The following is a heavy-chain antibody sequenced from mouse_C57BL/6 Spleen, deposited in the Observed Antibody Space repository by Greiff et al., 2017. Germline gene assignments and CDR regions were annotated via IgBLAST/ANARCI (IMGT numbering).Heavy chain of an antibody. CDR1: GYTFTEYT. J-gene: IGHJ4*01. CDR3: ARHKEDYGEVYYAMDY. Sequence: QVQLQQSGAELVKPGASVKLSCKASGYTFTEYTIHWVKQRSGQGLEWIGWFYPGSGSIKYNEKFKDKATLTADKSSITVYMYLSRMTSEYSAVYFCARHKEDYGEVYYAMDYWGQGTSVTVSS. D-gene: IGHD1-1*01. V-gene: IGHV1-62-2*01. CDR2: FYPGSGSI.